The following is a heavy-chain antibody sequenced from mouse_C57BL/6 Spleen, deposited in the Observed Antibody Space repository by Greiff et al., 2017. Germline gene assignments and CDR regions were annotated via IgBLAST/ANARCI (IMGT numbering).Heavy chain of an antibody. CDR2: ISDGGSYT. D-gene: IGHD2-4*01. Sequence: EVKLMESGGGLVKPGGSLKLSCAASGFTFSSYAMSWVRQTPEKRLGWVATISDGGSYTYYPDNVKGRFTISRDNAKNNLYLQMSHLKSEDTAMYYCARGGNDYDWVDYWGQGTTLTVSS. J-gene: IGHJ2*01. CDR3: ARGGNDYDWVDY. V-gene: IGHV5-4*03. CDR1: GFTFSSYA.